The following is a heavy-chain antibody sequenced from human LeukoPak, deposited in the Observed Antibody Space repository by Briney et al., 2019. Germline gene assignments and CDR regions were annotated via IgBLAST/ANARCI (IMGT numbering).Heavy chain of an antibody. J-gene: IGHJ6*03. CDR1: DDSLCVYN. CDR2: LNYSGST. Sequence: SETLSLTCAVYDDSLCVYNWIWLPQTPGKGLVWITELNYSGSTRYNTFLQSRITISVESSKKHFSLKMKSVTAADTGVYFCATSDGTSTRYLFMNVWGKGTTVTVSS. D-gene: IGHD5-24*01. V-gene: IGHV4-34*01. CDR3: ATSDGTSTRYLFMNV.